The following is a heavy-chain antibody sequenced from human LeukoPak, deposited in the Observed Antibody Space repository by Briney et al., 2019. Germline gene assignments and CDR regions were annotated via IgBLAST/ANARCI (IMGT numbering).Heavy chain of an antibody. CDR1: GVSISSYY. Sequence: SETLSLTCTVSGVSISSYYWSWIRQPPGKGLEWIGYIYHSGSTNYNPSLKSRVTISVDTSKNQFSLKLSSVTVADTAVYYCATGFFGGLSYFDYWGQGILVTVSS. D-gene: IGHD4-23*01. CDR3: ATGFFGGLSYFDY. J-gene: IGHJ4*02. CDR2: IYHSGST. V-gene: IGHV4-59*12.